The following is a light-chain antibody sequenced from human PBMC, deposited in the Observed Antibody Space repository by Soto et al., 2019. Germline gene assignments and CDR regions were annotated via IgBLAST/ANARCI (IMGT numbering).Light chain of an antibody. Sequence: DIQMTQSPSTLSASVGDRVTITCRPSQSISSWLAWYQQKQGKAPKLLIYKASSLESGVPSRFSGSGSGTEFTLTISSLQPDDFATYYCQQYNSYSRTFGQGTKVEIK. J-gene: IGKJ1*01. CDR2: KAS. CDR1: QSISSW. V-gene: IGKV1-5*03. CDR3: QQYNSYSRT.